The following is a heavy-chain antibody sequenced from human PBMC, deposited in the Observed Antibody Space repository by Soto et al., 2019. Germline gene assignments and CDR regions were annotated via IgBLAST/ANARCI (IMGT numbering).Heavy chain of an antibody. Sequence: GGSLRLSCAASGFTFSSYAMHWVRQAPGKGLEWVAVISYDGSNKYYADSVKGRFTISRDNSKNTLYLQMNSLRAEDTAVYYCARAYDYSNKLGKSGGMDVWGQGTTVTVS. J-gene: IGHJ6*02. V-gene: IGHV3-30-3*01. CDR2: ISYDGSNK. D-gene: IGHD4-4*01. CDR3: ARAYDYSNKLGKSGGMDV. CDR1: GFTFSSYA.